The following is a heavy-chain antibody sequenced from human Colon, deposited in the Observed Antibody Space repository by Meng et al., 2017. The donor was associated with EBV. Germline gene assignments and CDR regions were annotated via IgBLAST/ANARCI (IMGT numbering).Heavy chain of an antibody. J-gene: IGHJ4*02. CDR2: IYYSGST. V-gene: IGHV4-31*03. CDR3: ARNYYFDD. CDR1: GGSISSGGFY. Sequence: QVQLQESGLGLVKPSXXLSLTCTVSGGSISSGGFYWSWIRQHPGKGLEWIGYIYYSGSTYYNPSLRSRVAISIDTSKNQFSLKLTSVTAADTAVYYCARNYYFDDWGQGTLVIVSS.